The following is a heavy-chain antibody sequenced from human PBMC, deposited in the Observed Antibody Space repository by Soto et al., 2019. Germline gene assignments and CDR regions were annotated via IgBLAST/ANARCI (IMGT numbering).Heavy chain of an antibody. J-gene: IGHJ4*02. CDR1: GYTFTSYD. CDR3: AKEKEACSETSCSLSPFDS. D-gene: IGHD2-2*01. Sequence: ASVKVSCKASGYTFTSYDINWVRQATGQGLEWMGWMNPNSGSTGYAQKFQGRVTMTRNTSISTAYMELSSLRSEDTAVYFCAKEKEACSETSCSLSPFDSWGQGTLVTVSS. V-gene: IGHV1-8*01. CDR2: MNPNSGST.